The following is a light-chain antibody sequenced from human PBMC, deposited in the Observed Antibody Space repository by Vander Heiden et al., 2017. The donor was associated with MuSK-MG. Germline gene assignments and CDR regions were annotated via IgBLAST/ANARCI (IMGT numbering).Light chain of an antibody. J-gene: IGKJ1*01. CDR3: QQYHSGPWT. V-gene: IGKV1-16*02. CDR2: GAY. Sequence: QQKPGDAPKSLIFGAYRLHTGVSSKFSGSGSGTDYILIINNLQPEDSATYFCQQYHSGPWTFGQGTRLEIK.